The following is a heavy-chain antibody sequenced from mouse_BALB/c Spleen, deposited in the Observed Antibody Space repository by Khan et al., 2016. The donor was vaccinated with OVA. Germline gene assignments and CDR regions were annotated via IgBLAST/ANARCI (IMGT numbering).Heavy chain of an antibody. CDR1: GYTFTNYG. V-gene: IGHV9-3-1*01. CDR3: ARNGNYWYFDV. D-gene: IGHD2-1*01. CDR2: INTYTGEP. Sequence: QIQLVQSGPELKKPGETVKISCKASGYTFTNYGMNWVKQAPGKGLKWMGWINTYTGEPTYADDFKGRFAFSLETSASTAYLQINNLKNEETATXFCARNGNYWYFDVWGAGTTVTVSS. J-gene: IGHJ1*01.